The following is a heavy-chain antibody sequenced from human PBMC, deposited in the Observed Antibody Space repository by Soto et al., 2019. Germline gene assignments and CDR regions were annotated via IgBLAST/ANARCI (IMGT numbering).Heavy chain of an antibody. CDR3: AREKGLNCTDDF. CDR1: GYTFTSYD. J-gene: IGHJ4*02. Sequence: ASVKVSCKASGYTFTSYDINWVRQATGQGLEWMGWMNPNSGNTGYAQKFQGRVTMTRNTSISTAYMELSSLRSEDTAVYYCAREKGLNCTDDFWGQGTPVTVSS. V-gene: IGHV1-8*01. CDR2: MNPNSGNT. D-gene: IGHD1-1*01.